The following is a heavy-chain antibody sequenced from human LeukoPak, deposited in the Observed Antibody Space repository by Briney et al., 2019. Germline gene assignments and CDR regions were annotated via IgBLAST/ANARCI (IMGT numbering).Heavy chain of an antibody. J-gene: IGHJ4*02. CDR3: ARVLSGSWLWF. Sequence: ASVKVSCKASGGTFSSYAITWVRQAPGQGLEWMGRIIPTLGIANYAQKFQGRVTITADKSTSTAYMELSSLRPEDTAVYYCARVLSGSWLWFWGQGTLVTVSS. CDR1: GGTFSSYA. CDR2: IIPTLGIA. D-gene: IGHD5-18*01. V-gene: IGHV1-69*04.